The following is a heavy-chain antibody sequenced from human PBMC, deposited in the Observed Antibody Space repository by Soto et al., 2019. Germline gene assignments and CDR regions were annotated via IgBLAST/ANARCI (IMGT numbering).Heavy chain of an antibody. CDR3: ARDSGNLGNWAYFLDY. J-gene: IGHJ4*02. V-gene: IGHV1-18*01. Sequence: QGQLVQPGAEVKKPGASVKVSCKASGYTFTDVGISWVRQAPGRGLEWMGWISAYNGNTNYAHKVQDRVTMTTDTSTSTAYMELRNLTPDDTAVYFCARDSGNLGNWAYFLDYWGQGTLVTVSS. CDR1: GYTFTDVG. D-gene: IGHD7-27*01. CDR2: ISAYNGNT.